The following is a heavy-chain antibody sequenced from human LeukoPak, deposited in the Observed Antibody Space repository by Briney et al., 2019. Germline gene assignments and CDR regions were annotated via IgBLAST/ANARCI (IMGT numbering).Heavy chain of an antibody. D-gene: IGHD5-24*01. V-gene: IGHV1-2*02. J-gene: IGHJ4*02. CDR2: INPNSGGT. Sequence: ASVKVSCKASGYTFTGYYMHWVRQAPGQGLEWMGWINPNSGGTNYAQKFQGRVTMTRDTSIRTAYMELSRLRYDDTAMYYCVRSRDDYNPWYLDYWGQGTLVTVSS. CDR1: GYTFTGYY. CDR3: VRSRDDYNPWYLDY.